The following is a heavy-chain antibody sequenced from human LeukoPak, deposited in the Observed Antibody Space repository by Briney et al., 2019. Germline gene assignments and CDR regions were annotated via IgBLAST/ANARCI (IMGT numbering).Heavy chain of an antibody. Sequence: KTSETLSLTCTVSGGSISSGGYYWSWIRQHPGKGLEWIGYIYYSGSTYYNPSLKSRVTISVDTSKNQFSLKLSSVTAADTAVYYCARDTMVRGVSYWGQGTLVTVSS. CDR2: IYYSGST. CDR1: GGSISSGGYY. D-gene: IGHD3-10*01. J-gene: IGHJ4*02. V-gene: IGHV4-31*03. CDR3: ARDTMVRGVSY.